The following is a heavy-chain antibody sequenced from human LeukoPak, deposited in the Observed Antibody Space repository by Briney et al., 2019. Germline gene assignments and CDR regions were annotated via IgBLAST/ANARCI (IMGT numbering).Heavy chain of an antibody. V-gene: IGHV4-59*01. CDR1: GGSISSYY. J-gene: IGHJ6*02. CDR3: ARGWFRPVMDV. D-gene: IGHD3-10*01. Sequence: ASETLSLTCTVSGGSISSYYWSWIRQPPGKGLEWIGYIYYSGSTNYNPSLKSRVTISVDTSKNQFSLKLSSVTAADTAVYYCARGWFRPVMDVWGQGTTVTVSS. CDR2: IYYSGST.